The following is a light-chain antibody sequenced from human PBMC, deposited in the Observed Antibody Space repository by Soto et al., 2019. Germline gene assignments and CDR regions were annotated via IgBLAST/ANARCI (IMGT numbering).Light chain of an antibody. CDR2: EAS. CDR1: QSIRSY. V-gene: IGKV1-39*01. J-gene: IGKJ3*01. CDR3: QQSYTTPFT. Sequence: DIQMTQSPSSLSASVGDRVTITCRASQSIRSYLNWYQQKPEKAPELLIYEASSLQSGVPSRFSGSGSGTDFTFTISSLQPEDFATYYCQQSYTTPFTFGPGTKVDIK.